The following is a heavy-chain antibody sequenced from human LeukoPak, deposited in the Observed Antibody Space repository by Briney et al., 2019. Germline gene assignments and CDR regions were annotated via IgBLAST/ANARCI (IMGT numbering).Heavy chain of an antibody. V-gene: IGHV1-2*02. CDR1: GYTFTGYY. Sequence: ASVKVSCKASGYTFTGYYMHWVRQAPGQGLEWMGWINPNSGGTNYAQKFQGRVTMTRDTSISTAYMELSRLRSDDTAVYYCAVMVSALGNWDDYWGQGTLVTVSS. CDR3: AVMVSALGNWDDY. D-gene: IGHD2/OR15-2a*01. CDR2: INPNSGGT. J-gene: IGHJ4*02.